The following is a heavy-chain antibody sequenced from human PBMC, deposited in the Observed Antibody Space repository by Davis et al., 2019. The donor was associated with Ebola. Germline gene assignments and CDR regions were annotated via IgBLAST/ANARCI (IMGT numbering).Heavy chain of an antibody. CDR2: IVVGSGNT. CDR3: AADLQLWLRGYYYYGMDV. J-gene: IGHJ6*02. V-gene: IGHV1-58*02. CDR1: GFTFTSSA. D-gene: IGHD5-18*01. Sequence: SVKVSCKASGFTFTSSAMQWVRQARGQRLEWIGWIVVGSGNTNYAQQFQERVTITRDMSTSTAYMELSSLRSEDTAVYYCAADLQLWLRGYYYYGMDVWGQGTTVTVSS.